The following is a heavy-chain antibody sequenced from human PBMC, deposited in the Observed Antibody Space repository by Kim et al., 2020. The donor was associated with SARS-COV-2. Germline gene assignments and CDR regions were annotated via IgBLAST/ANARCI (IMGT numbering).Heavy chain of an antibody. D-gene: IGHD5-18*01. J-gene: IGHJ4*02. CDR3: ARDLGYSYGEFDY. CDR1: GFTFSSYS. CDR2: ISDSGSYK. Sequence: GGSLRLSCAASGFTFSSYSMNWVRQAPGKGLEWVSCISDSGSYKYYADSVKGRFTISRDNAKNSLYLQMNSLRAEDTAVYYCARDLGYSYGEFDYWGQGSLVTVSS. V-gene: IGHV3-21*06.